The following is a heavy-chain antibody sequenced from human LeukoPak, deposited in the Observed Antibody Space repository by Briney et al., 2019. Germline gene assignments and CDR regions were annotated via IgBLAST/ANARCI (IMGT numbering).Heavy chain of an antibody. CDR1: GYSFINSW. V-gene: IGHV5-51*01. Sequence: GESLKISCKGSGYSFINSWIGWVRQMPGKGLEWMGIIYPGDSETRYSPSFQGQVTISADKSTSTAYLQWSSLKASDTAMYYCARGLYSYSSSSSGGYWGQGTLVTVSS. CDR2: IYPGDSET. D-gene: IGHD6-6*01. J-gene: IGHJ4*02. CDR3: ARGLYSYSSSSSGGY.